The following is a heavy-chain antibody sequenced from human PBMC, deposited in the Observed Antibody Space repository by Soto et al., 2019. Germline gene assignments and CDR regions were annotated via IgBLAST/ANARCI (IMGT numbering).Heavy chain of an antibody. D-gene: IGHD4-17*01. V-gene: IGHV4-39*02. Sequence: SVTLSLPRPVSNGSISRSSYYCGWVRQPPGKGLEWIGTIYYSGSTHYNPSLKSRVTMSVDKSISTAYLQWSSLKASDTAMYYCARLSHYGKSKYADYWGQGTLVTVSS. CDR2: IYYSGST. CDR3: ARLSHYGKSKYADY. J-gene: IGHJ4*02. CDR1: NGSISRSSYY.